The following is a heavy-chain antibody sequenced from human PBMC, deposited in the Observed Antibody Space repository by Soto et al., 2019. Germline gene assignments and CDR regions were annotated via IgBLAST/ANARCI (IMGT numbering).Heavy chain of an antibody. V-gene: IGHV4-59*08. J-gene: IGHJ5*02. Sequence: SETLSLTCTVSGGSISRYYWSWIRQPPGKGLEWIGYLYNTGSTIYNPSLESRVTISVDTSKNQFSLKLNSVTASDTALYYCARQRVIPGTPTNWFDPWGQGTLVTVSS. D-gene: IGHD2-15*01. CDR2: LYNTGST. CDR1: GGSISRYY. CDR3: ARQRVIPGTPTNWFDP.